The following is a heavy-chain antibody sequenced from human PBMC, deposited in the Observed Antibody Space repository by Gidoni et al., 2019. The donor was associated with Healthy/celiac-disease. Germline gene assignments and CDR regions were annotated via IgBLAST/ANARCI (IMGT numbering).Heavy chain of an antibody. Sequence: QVQRQTADPGLGKPSEPLSLTCTVSGGSISSYDWSWIRQPPGKGLEWNGYIYYRGSTNYNTSLKSRVTISVDTSKNQFSLKLSSVTAADTAVYYCARAPENWGQGTLVTVSS. CDR1: GGSISSYD. V-gene: IGHV4-59*01. CDR3: ARAPEN. J-gene: IGHJ4*02. CDR2: IYYRGST.